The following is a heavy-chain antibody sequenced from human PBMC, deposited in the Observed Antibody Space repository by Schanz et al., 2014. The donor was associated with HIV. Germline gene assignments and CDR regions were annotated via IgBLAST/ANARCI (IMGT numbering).Heavy chain of an antibody. CDR3: ARWRSGAPSN. J-gene: IGHJ4*02. D-gene: IGHD3-10*01. V-gene: IGHV3-9*01. CDR1: GFTFTDYA. Sequence: EVQLVESGGHLVQPGRSLRLSCAASGFTFTDYAMHWVRQVPGKGLEWVAGISWHGYTVGYADSVKGRFTISRDNGKNSLFLQMNSLKTEDTAVYFCARWRSGAPSNWGQGTLVTVSS. CDR2: ISWHGYTV.